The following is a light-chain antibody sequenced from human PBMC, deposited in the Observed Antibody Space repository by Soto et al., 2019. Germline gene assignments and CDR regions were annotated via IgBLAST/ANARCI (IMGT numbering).Light chain of an antibody. CDR3: QQYNSYSVT. Sequence: DIQMTQSPSTLSASVGDRVTITCRAGQSISSWLAWYQQKPGKAPKLLIYKAYSLESGVPSRFSGSGSGTEFTLTISSLQPDDFATYYCQQYNSYSVTFGPGTKVDIK. CDR1: QSISSW. CDR2: KAY. V-gene: IGKV1-5*03. J-gene: IGKJ3*01.